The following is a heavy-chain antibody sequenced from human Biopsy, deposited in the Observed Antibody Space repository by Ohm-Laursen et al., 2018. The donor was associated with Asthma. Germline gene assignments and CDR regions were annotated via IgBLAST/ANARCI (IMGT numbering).Heavy chain of an antibody. CDR2: LIPVLGTP. V-gene: IGHV1-69*01. CDR1: GDSFSNYA. J-gene: IGHJ6*02. Sequence: SSVKVSCKASGDSFSNYAISWVRQAPGQGLEWMGGLIPVLGTPDHAQMFEGRVTISADESTSTAYMELTSLSSEDTAVFFCGGCSSSNYYYGLDVWGQGTTVIVSS. D-gene: IGHD6-6*01. CDR3: GGCSSSNYYYGLDV.